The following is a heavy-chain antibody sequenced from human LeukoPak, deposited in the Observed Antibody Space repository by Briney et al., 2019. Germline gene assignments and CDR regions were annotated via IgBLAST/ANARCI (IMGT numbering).Heavy chain of an antibody. CDR3: AKEVKDTGYYHLDH. CDR1: GFTFSSYA. Sequence: GGSLRLSCAASGFTFSSYAMGWVRQAPGKGLEWVSAISGSGGSTYYADSVKGRFTISRDNSKNTLYLQMNRLRDEDTALFYCAKEVKDTGYYHLDHWGQGTLVTVSS. CDR2: ISGSGGST. D-gene: IGHD3-3*01. J-gene: IGHJ4*02. V-gene: IGHV3-23*01.